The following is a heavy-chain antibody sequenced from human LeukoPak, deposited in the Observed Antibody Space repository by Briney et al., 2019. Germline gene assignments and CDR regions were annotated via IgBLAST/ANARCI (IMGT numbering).Heavy chain of an antibody. CDR2: TYYRSKWYN. CDR3: ARDQDSSGWSRYYFDY. Sequence: SQTLSLTCAISGDSVSSNSAAWNWIRQSPSRGLEWLGRTYYRSKWYNDYAVSVISRITINPDTSKNQFSLQLNSVTPEDTAVYYCARDQDSSGWSRYYFDYWGQGTLVTVSS. D-gene: IGHD6-19*01. CDR1: GDSVSSNSAA. V-gene: IGHV6-1*01. J-gene: IGHJ4*02.